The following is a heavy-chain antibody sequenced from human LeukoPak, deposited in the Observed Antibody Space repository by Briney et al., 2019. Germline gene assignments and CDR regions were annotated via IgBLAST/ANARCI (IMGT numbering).Heavy chain of an antibody. CDR2: INPSGGST. V-gene: IGHV1-46*01. D-gene: IGHD5-18*01. J-gene: IGHJ6*02. CDR1: GYTFTSYY. Sequence: ASVKVSCKASGYTFTSYYMHWVRQAPGQGLEWMGIINPSGGSTGYAQKFQGRVTMTRDTSTSTVYMELSSLRSEDTAVYYCARDGDTAMVNPFYNYYYYGMDVWGQGTTVTVSS. CDR3: ARDGDTAMVNPFYNYYYYGMDV.